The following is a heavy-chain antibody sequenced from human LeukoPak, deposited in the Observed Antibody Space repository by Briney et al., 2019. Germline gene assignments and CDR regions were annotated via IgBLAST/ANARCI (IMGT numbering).Heavy chain of an antibody. D-gene: IGHD1-26*01. V-gene: IGHV3-66*02. CDR2: IYSGGST. CDR1: GFTVSSNY. J-gene: IGHJ3*02. CDR3: ARDRVGATRYDAFDI. Sequence: PGGSLRLSCAASGFTVSSNYMSWVRQAPGKGLEWVSVIYSGGSTYYADSAKGRFTISRDNSKNTLYLQMNSLRAEDTAVYYCARDRVGATRYDAFDIWGQGTMVTVSS.